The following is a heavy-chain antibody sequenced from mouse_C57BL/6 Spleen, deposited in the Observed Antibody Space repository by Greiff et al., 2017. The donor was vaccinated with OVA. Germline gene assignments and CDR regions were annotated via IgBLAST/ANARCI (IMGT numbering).Heavy chain of an antibody. J-gene: IGHJ2*01. V-gene: IGHV1-62-2*01. D-gene: IGHD1-1*01. CDR1: GYTFTEYT. CDR2: FYPGSGSI. Sequence: QVQLQQSGAELVKPGASVKLSCKASGYTFTEYTIHWVKQRSGQGLEWIGWFYPGSGSIKYNEKFKDKATLTADKSSSTVYMELSRLTSEDSAVYSCARHEALPSGCSPYFDYWGQGTTLTVSS. CDR3: ARHEALPSGCSPYFDY.